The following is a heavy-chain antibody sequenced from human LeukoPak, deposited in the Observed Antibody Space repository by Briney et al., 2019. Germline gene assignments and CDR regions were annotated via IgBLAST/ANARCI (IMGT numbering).Heavy chain of an antibody. CDR1: GFIFSSYA. CDR2: GGSGGST. CDR3: AKMRGQYYHSYYMDA. V-gene: IGHV3-23*01. J-gene: IGHJ6*03. Sequence: GGALRLSCAASGFIFSSYAMSWVRQAPGKGVEWVSYGGSGGSTYYADSVKGRFTVSRDNSKSTLYLQMNSLTAEDTAVYYCAKMRGQYYHSYYMDAWGKGTTVTVSS.